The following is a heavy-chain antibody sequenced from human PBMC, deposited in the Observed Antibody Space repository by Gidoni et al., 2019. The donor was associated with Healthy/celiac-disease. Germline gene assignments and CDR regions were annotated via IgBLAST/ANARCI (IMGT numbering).Heavy chain of an antibody. J-gene: IGHJ6*02. CDR2: ST. D-gene: IGHD3-10*01. Sequence: STYYNPSLKSRVTISVDTSKNQFSLKLSSVTAADTAVYYCAREPMVRGVNTYYYYGMDVWGQGTTVTVSS. V-gene: IGHV4-31*02. CDR3: AREPMVRGVNTYYYYGMDV.